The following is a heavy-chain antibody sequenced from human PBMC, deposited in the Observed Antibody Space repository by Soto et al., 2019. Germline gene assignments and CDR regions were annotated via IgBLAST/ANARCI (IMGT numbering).Heavy chain of an antibody. CDR2: ISYDGSNK. J-gene: IGHJ4*02. D-gene: IGHD3-10*01. V-gene: IGHV3-30-3*01. CDR3: ARGRPLLLWFGETTKFDY. Sequence: PGGSLRLSCAASGFTFSSYAMHWVRQAPGKGLEWVAVISYDGSNKYYADSVKGRFTISRDNSKNTLYLQMNSLRAEDTAVYYCARGRPLLLWFGETTKFDYWGQGTLVTVSS. CDR1: GFTFSSYA.